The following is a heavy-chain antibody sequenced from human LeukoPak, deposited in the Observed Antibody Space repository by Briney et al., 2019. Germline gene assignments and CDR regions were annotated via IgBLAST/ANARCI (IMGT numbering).Heavy chain of an antibody. J-gene: IGHJ3*02. Sequence: PGGSLRLSCAASGFTFDDYAMHWVRQAPGKGLEWVSLISWDGGSTYYADSVKGRFTISRDNSNNSLYLQMNSLRAEDTALYYCAKDRYSGSLDAFDIWGQGTMVTVSS. D-gene: IGHD1-26*01. CDR3: AKDRYSGSLDAFDI. CDR1: GFTFDDYA. V-gene: IGHV3-43D*03. CDR2: ISWDGGST.